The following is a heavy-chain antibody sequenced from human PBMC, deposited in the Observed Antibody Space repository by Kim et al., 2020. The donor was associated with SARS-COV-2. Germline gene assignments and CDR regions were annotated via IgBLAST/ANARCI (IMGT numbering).Heavy chain of an antibody. CDR3: AKDLHLGFLRGSPGY. CDR2: ISGSSGST. D-gene: IGHD3-16*01. CDR1: GFTFSSYT. V-gene: IGHV3-23*01. J-gene: IGHJ4*02. Sequence: GGSLRLSCAASGFTFSSYTMSWVRQAPGKGLEWVSAISGSSGSTYYADSVKGRFTISRDNSKNTLYLQMNSLRAEDTAVYYCAKDLHLGFLRGSPGYLGQGTLVTVSS.